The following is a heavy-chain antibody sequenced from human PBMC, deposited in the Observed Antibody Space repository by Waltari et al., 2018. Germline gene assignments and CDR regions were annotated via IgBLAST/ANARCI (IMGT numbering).Heavy chain of an antibody. V-gene: IGHV5-51*01. CDR3: ARLLGTMKRGWFDP. D-gene: IGHD3-22*01. CDR2: IYPGDSDT. Sequence: EVQLVQSGAAVKKPGESLKIACKGSGYSFTSYWSGWVGQMPGQGLEWMGIIYPGDSDTRYSPSFQGQVTISADKSISTAYLQWSSLKASDTAMYYCARLLGTMKRGWFDPWGQGTLVTVSS. J-gene: IGHJ5*02. CDR1: GYSFTSYW.